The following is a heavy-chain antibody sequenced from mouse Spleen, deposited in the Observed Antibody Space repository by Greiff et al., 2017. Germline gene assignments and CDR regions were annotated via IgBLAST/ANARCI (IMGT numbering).Heavy chain of an antibody. V-gene: IGHV1S81*02. D-gene: IGHD2-2*01. CDR1: GYTFTSYW. CDR3: ARYGLRRDYAMDY. Sequence: QVQLKQPGTELVKPGASVKLSCKASGYTFTSYWMHWVKQRPGQGLEWIGEINPSNGRTNYNEKFKSKATLTVDKSSSTAYMQLSSLTSEDSAVYYCARYGLRRDYAMDYWGQGTSVTVSS. CDR2: INPSNGRT. J-gene: IGHJ4*01.